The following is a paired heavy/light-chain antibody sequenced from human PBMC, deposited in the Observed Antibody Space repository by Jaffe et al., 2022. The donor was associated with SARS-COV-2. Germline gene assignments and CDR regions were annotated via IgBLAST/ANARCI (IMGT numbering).Heavy chain of an antibody. J-gene: IGHJ4*02. D-gene: IGHD3-22*01. V-gene: IGHV3-72*01. CDR3: VRIYSSGFYYDY. Sequence: EVQLVESGGGLVQPGGSLRLSCAASGFTFSDHYMDWVRQAPGKGLEWVGRTKKKVNGYTTEYAASVKGRFTISRDDSKNSLYLQMNSLRTEDTAVYYCVRIYSSGFYYDYWGQGTLVTVSS. CDR1: GFTFSDHY. CDR2: TKKKVNGYTT.
Light chain of an antibody. CDR2: AVS. CDR1: QGISYY. V-gene: IGKV1-16*02. Sequence: DIQMTQSPSSLSASVGDRVTITCRASQGISYYLAWFQQKPGKAPKSLIYAVSSLQSGVPSKFSGSGSGTDFTLTISSLEPEDFATYYCQQYSTYPVTFGGGTKVEIK. J-gene: IGKJ4*01. CDR3: QQYSTYPVT.